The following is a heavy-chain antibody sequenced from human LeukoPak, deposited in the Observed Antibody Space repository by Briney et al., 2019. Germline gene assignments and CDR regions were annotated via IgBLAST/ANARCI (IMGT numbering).Heavy chain of an antibody. D-gene: IGHD3-9*01. CDR3: AKWGDFDVLTRHYVSDY. CDR2: ITCSGSGI. V-gene: IGHV3-23*01. CDR1: GFTFSNYS. Sequence: GGSLRLSCATSGFTFSNYSMSWVRQAPGKGLELVSAITCSGSGIYYADSMKSRFTISRDNSKNTLYLQINSLRAEDTAVYYCAKWGDFDVLTRHYVSDYWGQGTLATVSS. J-gene: IGHJ4*02.